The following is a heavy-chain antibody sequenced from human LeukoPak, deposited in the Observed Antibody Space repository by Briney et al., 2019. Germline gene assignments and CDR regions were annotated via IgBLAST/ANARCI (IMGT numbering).Heavy chain of an antibody. J-gene: IGHJ5*02. D-gene: IGHD2-2*01. CDR3: ASCSSTSWYAGDWFDP. Sequence: SETLSLTCAVYGGSFRDYYWSWIRQSPGKGLEWIGEINHSGSTNYNPSLKSRVTISVDTSKNQFSLKLNSVTAADTAVYYCASCSSTSWYAGDWFDPWGQGTLVTVSS. CDR2: INHSGST. CDR1: GGSFRDYY. V-gene: IGHV4-34*01.